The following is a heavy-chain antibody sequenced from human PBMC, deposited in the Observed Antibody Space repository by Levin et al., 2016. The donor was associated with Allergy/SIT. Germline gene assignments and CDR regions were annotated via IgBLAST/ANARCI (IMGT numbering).Heavy chain of an antibody. Sequence: SETLSLTCTVSGGSISSSSYYWGWIRQPPGKGLEWIGSIYYSGSTYYNPSLKSRVTISVDTSKNQFSLKLSSVTAADTAVYYCARHVNRGWLQSGMDVWGQGTTVTVSS. V-gene: IGHV4-39*01. CDR2: IYYSGST. J-gene: IGHJ6*02. CDR1: GGSISSSSYY. CDR3: ARHVNRGWLQSGMDV. D-gene: IGHD5-24*01.